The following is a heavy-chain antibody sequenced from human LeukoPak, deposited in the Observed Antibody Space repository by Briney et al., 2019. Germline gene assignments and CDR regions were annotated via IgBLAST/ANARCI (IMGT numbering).Heavy chain of an antibody. CDR3: ARIGYSSSCFDY. Sequence: GGSLRLSCAASGFSFTNYWMSWVRQAPGKGLEWVANIKQDGSVKYYVDSVKGRFTISRDNAKSSVYLQINSLRVEDTAVYYCARIGYSSSCFDYWGQGTLVAVSS. D-gene: IGHD6-13*01. CDR1: GFSFTNYW. V-gene: IGHV3-7*03. J-gene: IGHJ4*02. CDR2: IKQDGSVK.